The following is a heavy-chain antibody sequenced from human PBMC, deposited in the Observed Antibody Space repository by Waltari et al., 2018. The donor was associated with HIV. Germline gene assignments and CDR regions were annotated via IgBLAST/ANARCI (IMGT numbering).Heavy chain of an antibody. CDR2: INTNTGSP. J-gene: IGHJ4*02. Sequence: QVQLVQSGSELKKPGASVKVSCRASGSTFTTYSLTWVRQAPGQGLEWMGWINTNTGSPTYAQGFRGRFVLSSDTSVSTAYLQISSLKAEDTAMYFCAKRGANGWFSIDYWGQGTLVTVSS. D-gene: IGHD6-19*01. CDR3: AKRGANGWFSIDY. CDR1: GSTFTTYS. V-gene: IGHV7-4-1*02.